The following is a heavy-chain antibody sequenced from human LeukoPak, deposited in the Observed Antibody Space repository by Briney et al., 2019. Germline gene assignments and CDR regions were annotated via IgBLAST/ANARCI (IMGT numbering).Heavy chain of an antibody. CDR2: ISAYNGNT. V-gene: IGHV1-18*01. J-gene: IGHJ5*02. CDR1: GYTFTSYG. D-gene: IGHD6-13*01. CDR3: ARVSNGGYSSSRYGVGWFDP. Sequence: AASVKVSCKASGYTFTSYGISWVRQAPGQGLEWMGWISAYNGNTNYAQKLQGRVTMTTDTSTSTAYMELRSLRSDDTAVYYCARVSNGGYSSSRYGVGWFDPWGQGTLVTVSS.